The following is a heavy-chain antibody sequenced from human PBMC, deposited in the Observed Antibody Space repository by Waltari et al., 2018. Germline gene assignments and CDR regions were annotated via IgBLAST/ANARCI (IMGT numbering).Heavy chain of an antibody. D-gene: IGHD6-19*01. V-gene: IGHV3-53*01. CDR3: ARNKGWYGDGYFDY. CDR2: IYSDGRT. Sequence: EVQLVESGGGLIQPGGSLRLSCEASVFPVRSNYLGWVRQAPGKGLEWVSVIYSDGRTVYADSVKGRFTISRDNLKNTVDLQMSSLRADDTAVYYCARNKGWYGDGYFDYWGQGTLVSVSS. CDR1: VFPVRSNY. J-gene: IGHJ4*02.